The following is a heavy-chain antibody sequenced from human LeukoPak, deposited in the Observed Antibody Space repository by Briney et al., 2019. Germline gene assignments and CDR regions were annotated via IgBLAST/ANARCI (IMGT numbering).Heavy chain of an antibody. Sequence: PGGSLRLSCAASGFTFSSYEMNWVRQAPGKGLEWVSYISSSGSTIYYADSVKGRFTISRDNAKNSLYLQMNSLRAEDTAVYYCAASGYDYDYYYYMGVWGQGTTVTISS. V-gene: IGHV3-48*03. J-gene: IGHJ6*03. CDR1: GFTFSSYE. CDR2: ISSSGSTI. D-gene: IGHD5-12*01. CDR3: AASGYDYDYYYYMGV.